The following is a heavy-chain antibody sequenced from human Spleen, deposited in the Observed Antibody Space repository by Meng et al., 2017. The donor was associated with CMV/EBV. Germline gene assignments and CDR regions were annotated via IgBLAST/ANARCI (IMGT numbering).Heavy chain of an antibody. D-gene: IGHD2-15*01. CDR2: IKQDGSEK. CDR1: GFTFSSYW. J-gene: IGHJ4*02. Sequence: GGSLRLSCAASGFTFSSYWMSWVRQAPGKGLEGVANIKQDGSEKYYVDSVKGRFTISRDNAKNSLYLQMNSLRAEDTAVYYCARETLGYCSGGSCYWDHFGLYDYWGQGTLVTVSS. V-gene: IGHV3-7*01. CDR3: ARETLGYCSGGSCYWDHFGLYDY.